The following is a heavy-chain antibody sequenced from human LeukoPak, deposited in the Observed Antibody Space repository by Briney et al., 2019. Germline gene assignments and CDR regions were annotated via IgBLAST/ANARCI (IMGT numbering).Heavy chain of an antibody. CDR3: VRGIEY. V-gene: IGHV3-7*01. CDR2: IKEDGSEI. CDR1: GFTFSSYW. J-gene: IGHJ4*02. Sequence: GGSLRLSCAASGFTFSSYWMNWVRQAPGKGLEWVANIKEDGSEIYYVDSVKGRFTISRDNAKNSLFLQMNSLRAEDTAVYYCVRGIEYWGQGTLVTVSS.